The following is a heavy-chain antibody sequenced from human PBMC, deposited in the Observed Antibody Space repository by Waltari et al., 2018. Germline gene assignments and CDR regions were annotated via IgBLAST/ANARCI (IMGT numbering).Heavy chain of an antibody. D-gene: IGHD1-26*01. V-gene: IGHV3-30*02. CDR3: AKGELNY. CDR2: IRYDGSNK. J-gene: IGHJ4*02. Sequence: QVQLVECGGGVVQPGGSLRRACAAAGFAFSSYGMHWGRRAPGKGLGWVAFIRYDGSNKYYADSVKGRFTISRDNSKNTLYLQMNSLRAEDTAVYYCAKGELNYWGQGTLVTVSS. CDR1: GFAFSSYG.